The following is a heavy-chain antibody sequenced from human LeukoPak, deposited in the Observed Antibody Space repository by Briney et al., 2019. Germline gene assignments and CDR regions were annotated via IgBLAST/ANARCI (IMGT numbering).Heavy chain of an antibody. V-gene: IGHV1-69*02. D-gene: IGHD1-26*01. Sequence: ASVKVSCKASGGTFSSYTISWVRQAPGQGLEWMGRIIPILGIANYAQKFQGRVTITADKSTSTAYMELSSLRSEDTAVYYCARVQGVGAFDYWGQGTLVTVSS. CDR1: GGTFSSYT. J-gene: IGHJ4*02. CDR2: IIPILGIA. CDR3: ARVQGVGAFDY.